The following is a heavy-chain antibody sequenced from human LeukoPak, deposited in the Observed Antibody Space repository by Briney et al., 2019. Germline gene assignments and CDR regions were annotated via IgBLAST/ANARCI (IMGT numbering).Heavy chain of an antibody. J-gene: IGHJ4*02. Sequence: ASVKVSCKASGYAFTAYYMHWVRQAPGQGLEWMGWINPNSGGTNSSQKFQDRVTLTRDTSISTAYMELGSLRSDDTAIYYCARAYGSGSSYHPDYWGQGTLVTVSS. D-gene: IGHD3-10*01. CDR3: ARAYGSGSSYHPDY. CDR1: GYAFTAYY. V-gene: IGHV1-2*02. CDR2: INPNSGGT.